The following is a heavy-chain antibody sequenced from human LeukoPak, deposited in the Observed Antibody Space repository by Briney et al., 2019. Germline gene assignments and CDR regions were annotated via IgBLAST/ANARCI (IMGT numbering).Heavy chain of an antibody. J-gene: IGHJ6*03. V-gene: IGHV3-73*01. Sequence: GGSLRLSCAASGFTFSGSPMHWVRQASGKGLGWVGRIRSKANGYATAYAASVRGRFTISRDDSKNTAYLQMNSLKTEDTAVYYCTSWGGIAVGYYMDVWGKGTTVTVSS. CDR2: IRSKANGYAT. D-gene: IGHD6-19*01. CDR1: GFTFSGSP. CDR3: TSWGGIAVGYYMDV.